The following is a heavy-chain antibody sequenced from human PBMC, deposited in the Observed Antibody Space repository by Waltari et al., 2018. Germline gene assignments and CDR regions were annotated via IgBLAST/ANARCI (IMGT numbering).Heavy chain of an antibody. CDR2: MNPNRGNT. CDR1: GGTFSSYD. D-gene: IGHD1-20*01. V-gene: IGHV1-8*02. CDR3: ARGVTSVTGSPFDY. Sequence: QVQLVQSGAEVKKPGSSVKVSCKASGGTFSSYDINWVRQATGQGLEWMGWMNPNRGNTGYAQSLQGRVTMTRNTSISTAYMELSSLRSEDTAVYYCARGVTSVTGSPFDYWGQGTLVTVSS. J-gene: IGHJ4*02.